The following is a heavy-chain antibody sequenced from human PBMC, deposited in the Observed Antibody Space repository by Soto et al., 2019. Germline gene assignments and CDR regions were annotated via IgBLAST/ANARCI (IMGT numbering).Heavy chain of an antibody. D-gene: IGHD3-22*01. J-gene: IGHJ6*02. Sequence: SETLSLTCTVSGGSISSSSYYWGWIRQPPGKGLEWIGSIYYSGSTSYNPSLKSRVTISVDTSKNQFSLKLSSVAAADTAVYYCARRLYYDSSGFEGGGMDVWGQGTTVTVSS. CDR2: IYYSGST. V-gene: IGHV4-39*01. CDR1: GGSISSSSYY. CDR3: ARRLYYDSSGFEGGGMDV.